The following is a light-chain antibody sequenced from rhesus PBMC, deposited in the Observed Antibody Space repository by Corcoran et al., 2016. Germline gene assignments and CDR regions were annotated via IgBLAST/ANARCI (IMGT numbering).Light chain of an antibody. V-gene: IGKV1-74*01. CDR1: ENVNNY. CDR2: KAA. J-gene: IGKJ4*01. CDR3: QHSYGTPLT. Sequence: DIQMTQSPSSLSASVGDRVTITCRASENVNNYLHWYQQTQGKAPKLLIYKAANLQSGVPSRFSGRETGTDFTFTISSLQPEDFATYYCQHSYGTPLTFGGGTKVELK.